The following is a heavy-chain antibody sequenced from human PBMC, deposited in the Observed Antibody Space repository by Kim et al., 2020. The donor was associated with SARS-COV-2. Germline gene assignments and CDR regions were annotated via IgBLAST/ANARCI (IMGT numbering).Heavy chain of an antibody. V-gene: IGHV4-61*02. CDR2: IYTSGST. CDR1: GGSISSGSYY. CDR3: ARGMLRRDIVVVPAATFDY. D-gene: IGHD2-2*01. Sequence: SETLSLTCTVSGGSISSGSYYWSWIRQPAGKGLEWIGRIYTSGSTNYNPSLKSRVTISVDTSKNQFSLKLSSVTAADTAVYYCARGMLRRDIVVVPAATFDYWGQGTLVTVSS. J-gene: IGHJ4*02.